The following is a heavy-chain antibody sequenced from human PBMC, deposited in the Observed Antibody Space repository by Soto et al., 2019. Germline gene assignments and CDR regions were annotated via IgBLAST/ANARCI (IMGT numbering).Heavy chain of an antibody. V-gene: IGHV4-39*01. CDR3: ARHPSDFWFDP. CDR2: IYYSGST. D-gene: IGHD2-21*02. Sequence: PSQPQCLTCTVSGGSLSSISYFWGWIRQPPGKGLEWIGSIYYSGSTYYNPSLKSRVTVSVDTSKNQFSLKLSSVTAADTAVYYCARHPSDFWFDPWGQGTLVTVSS. CDR1: GGSLSSISYF. J-gene: IGHJ5*02.